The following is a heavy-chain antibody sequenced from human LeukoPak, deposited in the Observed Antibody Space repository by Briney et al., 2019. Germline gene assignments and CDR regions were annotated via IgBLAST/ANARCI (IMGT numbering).Heavy chain of an antibody. CDR2: ISDIGSI. Sequence: SETLSLTCTVSGGSISSYYWSWIRPPPGKGLEWIAYISDIGSINYNPSLKSRVTISLDTSKNQFSLKLSSVTAADTAVYYCAGHHPRNTVDFWGQGTLVTVSS. J-gene: IGHJ4*02. V-gene: IGHV4-59*08. CDR3: AGHHPRNTVDF. CDR1: GGSISSYY. D-gene: IGHD2-8*02.